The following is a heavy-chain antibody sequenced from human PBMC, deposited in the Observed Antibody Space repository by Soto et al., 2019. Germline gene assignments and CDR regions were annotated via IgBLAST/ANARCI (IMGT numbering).Heavy chain of an antibody. CDR3: ADSWLPTSY. J-gene: IGHJ4*02. Sequence: PGGSLRLSCAASGFSFSHYWMHWVRQAPGKGLVWVSRISPDGRTTTYADSAKGRFTISRDNAKGTLYLQMNSLTVEDGAVYYCADSWLPTSYWGPGTLVTVSS. CDR2: ISPDGRTT. CDR1: GFSFSHYW. D-gene: IGHD3-10*01. V-gene: IGHV3-74*01.